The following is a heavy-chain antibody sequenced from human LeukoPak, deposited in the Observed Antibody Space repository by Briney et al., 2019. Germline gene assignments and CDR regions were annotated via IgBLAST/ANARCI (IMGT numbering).Heavy chain of an antibody. Sequence: PGGSLRLSCAASGFTFSSYSMNWIRQAPGKGLEWVSSISGSSSYIYYADSVKGRFTISRDNAKNSLYLQMNSLRAEDTAVYYCARDQSSVAGTTYSWFDPWGQGTLVTVSS. CDR3: ARDQSSVAGTTYSWFDP. J-gene: IGHJ5*02. D-gene: IGHD6-19*01. V-gene: IGHV3-21*01. CDR2: ISGSSSYI. CDR1: GFTFSSYS.